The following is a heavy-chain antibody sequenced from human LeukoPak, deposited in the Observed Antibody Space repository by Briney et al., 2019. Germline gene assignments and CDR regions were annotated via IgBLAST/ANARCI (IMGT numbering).Heavy chain of an antibody. CDR1: GYTFTGYC. CDR2: INPNTGGT. CDR3: AKVPPSITAAGNWLDP. Sequence: ASVKVSCKASGYTFTGYCIHWVRQAPGQGLEWMGRINPNTGGTNYAQKFQGRVTMTRDTSITTAYMELSRLTSDDTAIYYCAKVPPSITAAGNWLDPWGQGALVTVSS. D-gene: IGHD6-13*01. J-gene: IGHJ5*02. V-gene: IGHV1-2*06.